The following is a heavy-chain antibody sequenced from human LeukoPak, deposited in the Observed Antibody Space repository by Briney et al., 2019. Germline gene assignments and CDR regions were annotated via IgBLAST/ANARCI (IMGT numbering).Heavy chain of an antibody. D-gene: IGHD1-26*01. CDR1: GDSVSSNSAA. CDR2: TYYRSKWYN. V-gene: IGHV6-1*01. Sequence: TSQTLSLTCAISGDSVSSNSAAWNWIRQSPSRGLEWLGRTYYRSKWYNDYARSLKSRIIINPDTFKNQFSLQLSSVTPEDTAVYYCARSVGDIDIWGQGTMVTVSS. J-gene: IGHJ3*02. CDR3: ARSVGDIDI.